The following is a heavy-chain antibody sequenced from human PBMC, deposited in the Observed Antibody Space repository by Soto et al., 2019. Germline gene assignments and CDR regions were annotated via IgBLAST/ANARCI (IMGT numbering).Heavy chain of an antibody. CDR2: IYYSGST. Sequence: SETLSLTCTVSGGSISSSSYYWGWIRQPPGKGLEWIGSIYYSGSTYYNPSLKSRVTISVDTSKNQFSLKLSSVTAADTAVYYCARQIVDTMVREGSAFDIWGQGTMVTVSS. V-gene: IGHV4-39*01. CDR1: GGSISSSSYY. J-gene: IGHJ3*02. CDR3: ARQIVDTMVREGSAFDI. D-gene: IGHD3-10*01.